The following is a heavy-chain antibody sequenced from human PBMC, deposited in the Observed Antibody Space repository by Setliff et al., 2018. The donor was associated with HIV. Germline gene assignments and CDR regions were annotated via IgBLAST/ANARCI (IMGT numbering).Heavy chain of an antibody. Sequence: VKVSCKASGYTFTSYGISWVRQAPGQGLEWMGWISAYNGNTNYAQKLQGRVTMTTDTSTSTAYMELRSLRSDDTAVYYCARGAHIVVVTAIHPSYYFDYWGQGTLVTVSS. V-gene: IGHV1-18*01. CDR3: ARGAHIVVVTAIHPSYYFDY. CDR1: GYTFTSYG. J-gene: IGHJ4*02. CDR2: ISAYNGNT. D-gene: IGHD2-21*02.